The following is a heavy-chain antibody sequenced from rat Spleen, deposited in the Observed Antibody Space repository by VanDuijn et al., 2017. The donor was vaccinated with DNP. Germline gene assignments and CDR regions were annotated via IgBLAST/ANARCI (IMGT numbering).Heavy chain of an antibody. D-gene: IGHD4-3*01. J-gene: IGHJ2*01. CDR2: INIGSGDT. Sequence: EVQLVESGGGLVQPGRSLKLSCAASGFIFNNYGMAWVRQTPTKGLEWVASINIGSGDTYYRDSVKGRFTISRDNTKNTQYLQMDSLRSEDTATYYCASHNSGYFDYWGQGVMVTVSS. CDR3: ASHNSGYFDY. V-gene: IGHV5S14*01. CDR1: GFIFNNYG.